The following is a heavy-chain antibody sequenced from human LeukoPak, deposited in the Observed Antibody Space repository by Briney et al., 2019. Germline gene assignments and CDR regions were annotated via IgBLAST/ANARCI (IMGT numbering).Heavy chain of an antibody. D-gene: IGHD6-25*01. CDR2: INPRGGST. J-gene: IGHJ4*02. V-gene: IGHV1-46*01. CDR1: GYTFTGYY. CDR3: ARVGSAAATADY. Sequence: ASVKVSCKASGYTFTGYYMHRMRQAPGQGPEWMGIINPRGGSTDYSQKFQGRITMTSDTSTSTVYMELSSLRSDDTAVYFCARVGSAAATADYWGQGTLVTVSS.